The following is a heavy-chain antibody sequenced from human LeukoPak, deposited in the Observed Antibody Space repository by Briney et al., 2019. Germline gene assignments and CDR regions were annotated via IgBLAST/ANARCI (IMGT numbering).Heavy chain of an antibody. Sequence: SETLSLTCNVSGGSISNYYWSWIRQPAGKGLELIGRIYTSGSTNYNPSLKNRVTMSVDTSKNQFSLKLSSVTAADTAVYYCARSRCSSISCASRGAFDIWGQGTMVTVSS. CDR3: ARSRCSSISCASRGAFDI. CDR2: IYTSGST. CDR1: GGSISNYY. D-gene: IGHD2-2*01. J-gene: IGHJ3*02. V-gene: IGHV4-4*07.